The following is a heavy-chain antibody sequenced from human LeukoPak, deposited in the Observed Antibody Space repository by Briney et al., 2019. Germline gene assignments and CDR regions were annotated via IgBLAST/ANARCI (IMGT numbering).Heavy chain of an antibody. J-gene: IGHJ4*02. Sequence: GASVKVSCKASGYTFTGYYMHWVRQAPGQGPEWMGIINPRGGSTDYAQKFQDRVTMTSDTSTSTVYMELKSLKSEDTAVYFCARVGATGATADNWGQGTLVTVSS. V-gene: IGHV1-46*01. CDR2: INPRGGST. D-gene: IGHD2-21*02. CDR3: ARVGATGATADN. CDR1: GYTFTGYY.